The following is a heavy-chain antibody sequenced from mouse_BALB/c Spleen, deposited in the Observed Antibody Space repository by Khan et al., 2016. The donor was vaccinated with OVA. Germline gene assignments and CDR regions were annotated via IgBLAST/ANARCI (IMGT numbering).Heavy chain of an antibody. V-gene: IGHV1-80*01. Sequence: VQLQQSGAELVRPGSSVKISCKASGYAFSSYWMYWVKQRPGQGLEWIGQIYPGDGDTKYNGKFKGKVTLTADNSSSTAYMPLSSLTSEDSAVYFCARSGYDYFAYWGQGTLVTVSA. CDR3: ARSGYDYFAY. J-gene: IGHJ3*01. CDR2: IYPGDGDT. D-gene: IGHD2-14*01. CDR1: GYAFSSYW.